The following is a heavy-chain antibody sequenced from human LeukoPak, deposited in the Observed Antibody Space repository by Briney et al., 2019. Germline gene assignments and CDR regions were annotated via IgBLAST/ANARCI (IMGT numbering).Heavy chain of an antibody. CDR1: GGSLSGYY. Sequence: SETLSLTCAVYGGSLSGYYWSWTRQPPGKGLEWIGEISHGGSTNYNPSLKSRVTISVDTSKNQFSLRLSSVTAADTAVYYCARRDSYYGSGTYPPGLDYWGQGTLVTVSS. D-gene: IGHD3-10*01. J-gene: IGHJ4*02. CDR2: ISHGGST. V-gene: IGHV4-34*01. CDR3: ARRDSYYGSGTYPPGLDY.